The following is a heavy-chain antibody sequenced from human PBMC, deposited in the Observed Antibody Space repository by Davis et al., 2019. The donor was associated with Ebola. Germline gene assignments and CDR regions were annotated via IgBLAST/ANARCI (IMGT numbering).Heavy chain of an antibody. J-gene: IGHJ6*04. V-gene: IGHV1-18*01. CDR3: AGDLDGSGSYYKAPYGMDV. CDR1: GYILTSYG. Sequence: ASVKVSCKASGYILTSYGISWVRQAPGQGLEWMGWISAYHGNTNYAQKLQGRVTMNTDTPTSTAYMELRSLRSDDTAVYYCAGDLDGSGSYYKAPYGMDVWGKGTTVTVSS. D-gene: IGHD3-10*01. CDR2: ISAYHGNT.